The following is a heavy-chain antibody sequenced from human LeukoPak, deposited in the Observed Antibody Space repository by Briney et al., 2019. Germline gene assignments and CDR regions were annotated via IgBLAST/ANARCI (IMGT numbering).Heavy chain of an antibody. CDR1: GGSISSYY. CDR2: IYTSGST. J-gene: IGHJ4*02. D-gene: IGHD5-12*01. Sequence: SETLSLTCTVSGGSISSYYWSWIRQPAGKGLEWIGRIYTSGSTNYNPSLKSRVTMPVDTSKNQFSLKLSSVTAADTAVYYCARENLSGYEPRIDYWGQGTLVTVSS. CDR3: ARENLSGYEPRIDY. V-gene: IGHV4-4*07.